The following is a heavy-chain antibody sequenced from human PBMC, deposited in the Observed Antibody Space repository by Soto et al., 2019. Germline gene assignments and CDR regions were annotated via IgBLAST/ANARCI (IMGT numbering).Heavy chain of an antibody. Sequence: ASVKVSCKASGFAFASYHIHWVRQAPVQVLEWMGIINASNGDTAYAQKWRGRVTLTRDTSTTTVYMALSSLTSEDTALFYCAREGTVGMTQRRFFDDWGRGTMVTVSS. CDR2: INASNGDT. J-gene: IGHJ4*02. CDR3: AREGTVGMTQRRFFDD. CDR1: GFAFASYH. D-gene: IGHD2-21*02. V-gene: IGHV1-46*04.